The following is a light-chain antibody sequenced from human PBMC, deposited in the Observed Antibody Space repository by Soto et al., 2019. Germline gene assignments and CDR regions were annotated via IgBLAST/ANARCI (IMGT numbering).Light chain of an antibody. CDR1: QTISSW. V-gene: IGKV1-5*03. Sequence: DIQMTQSPSSLCGSVGDRFTITCRASQTISSWLSWYQQKPGKAPKLLXYKASTLKSGVPSRFRGSGSGTEFTLTISSLPPDDFAPYYCQHYNSYSEAFGQGTKV. CDR3: QHYNSYSEA. J-gene: IGKJ1*01. CDR2: KAS.